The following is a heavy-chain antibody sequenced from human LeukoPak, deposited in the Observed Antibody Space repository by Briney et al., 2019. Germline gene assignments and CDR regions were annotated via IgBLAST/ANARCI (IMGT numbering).Heavy chain of an antibody. D-gene: IGHD3-22*01. J-gene: IGHJ4*02. CDR1: GLAISNNF. CDR3: ARGVRYYNDSSGCYYYGY. Sequence: PGGSLRLSCAASGLAISNNFMGWVRQAPGKGLEWVSYITSGSSTIYYADSVKGRFTISRDNAKSSLYLQMNSLRDEDTAVYYCARGVRYYNDSSGCYYYGYWGQGTLVTVSS. V-gene: IGHV3-48*02. CDR2: ITSGSSTI.